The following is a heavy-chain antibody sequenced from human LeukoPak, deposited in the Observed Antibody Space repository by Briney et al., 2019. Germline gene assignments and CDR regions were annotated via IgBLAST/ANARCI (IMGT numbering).Heavy chain of an antibody. D-gene: IGHD6-19*01. CDR3: AKREAVAAMSDFDY. CDR2: IQHGGGNQ. V-gene: IGHV3-30*02. Sequence: PAGTLRLSCAASGFILNNYYMHWVRQAPGKGLEWVASIQHGGGNQYYVDSVKGRFTISRDNSKNTLYLQMNSLRTEDTAVYYCAKREAVAAMSDFDYWGQGTLVTVSS. CDR1: GFILNNYY. J-gene: IGHJ4*02.